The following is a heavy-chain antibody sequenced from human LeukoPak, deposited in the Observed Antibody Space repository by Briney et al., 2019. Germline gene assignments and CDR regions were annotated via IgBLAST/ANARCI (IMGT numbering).Heavy chain of an antibody. D-gene: IGHD3-10*01. Sequence: GGSLRLSCAASEFTFSRYAMHWVRQVPGKGLEWVAIISDDSSDKYYGDSVRGRFSVSRDNSYNTVYLQMNSLRPGDTAVYFCAKALGSYPETRYADYWGQGALVTVSS. J-gene: IGHJ4*02. CDR3: AKALGSYPETRYADY. CDR1: EFTFSRYA. V-gene: IGHV3-30*18. CDR2: ISDDSSDK.